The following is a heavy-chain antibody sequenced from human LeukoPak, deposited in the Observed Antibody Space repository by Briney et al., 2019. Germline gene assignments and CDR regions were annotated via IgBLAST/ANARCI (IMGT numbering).Heavy chain of an antibody. Sequence: NSSETLSLTCTVSGGSISSYYWSWLRQPPGKGLEWIGYIYYNGSTNYNPSLKSRVTISVDTSKNQFSLKLSSVTAADTAVYYCARHFYGSGSYNWGQGTLVTVSS. J-gene: IGHJ4*02. CDR1: GGSISSYY. CDR2: IYYNGST. D-gene: IGHD3-10*01. V-gene: IGHV4-59*08. CDR3: ARHFYGSGSYN.